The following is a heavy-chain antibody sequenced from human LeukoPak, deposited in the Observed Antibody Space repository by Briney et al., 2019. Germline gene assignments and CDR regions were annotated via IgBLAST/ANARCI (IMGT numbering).Heavy chain of an antibody. CDR3: AKDVERYDSSGTVDY. D-gene: IGHD3-22*01. CDR2: ISGSGTRT. V-gene: IGHV3-23*01. CDR1: GFTFSSCA. Sequence: GGSLRLSCAASGFTFSSCAMSWVRQAPGKGLEWVSGISGSGTRTYNADSAKGRFTISRDKPKNTLYLQMNSLRAEDTAVYYCAKDVERYDSSGTVDYWGQGTLVTVSS. J-gene: IGHJ4*02.